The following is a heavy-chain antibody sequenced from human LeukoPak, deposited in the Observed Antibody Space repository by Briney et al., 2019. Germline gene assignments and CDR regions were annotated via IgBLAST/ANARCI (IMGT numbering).Heavy chain of an antibody. CDR3: ARGWDSSGYRGANY. D-gene: IGHD3-22*01. V-gene: IGHV3-74*01. CDR1: GFTFSSYW. CDR2: INSDGSST. J-gene: IGHJ4*02. Sequence: GGSLRLSCAASGFTFSSYWMHWVRQAPGKGLVWVSRINSDGSSTSYADSVKGRFTISRDNAKNTLYLQMNSLRAEDTAVYYCARGWDSSGYRGANYWGQGTLVTVSS.